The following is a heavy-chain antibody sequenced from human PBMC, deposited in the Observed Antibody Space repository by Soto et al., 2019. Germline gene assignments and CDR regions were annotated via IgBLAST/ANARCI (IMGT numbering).Heavy chain of an antibody. J-gene: IGHJ6*02. CDR3: AKVGYGMDV. CDR1: GCTFSSYG. V-gene: IGHV3-30*18. Sequence: GWLGGSGAAPGCTFSSYGMHWVRQAPGKGLEWVAVISYDGSNKYYADSVKGRFTISRDNSKNTLYLQMNSLRAEDTAVYYCAKVGYGMDVWGQGTKVTVS. CDR2: ISYDGSNK.